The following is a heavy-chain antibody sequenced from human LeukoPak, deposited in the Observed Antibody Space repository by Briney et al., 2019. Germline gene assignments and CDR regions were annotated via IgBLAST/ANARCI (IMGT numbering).Heavy chain of an antibody. CDR3: ARAQYRGVYYFDY. D-gene: IGHD3-10*01. V-gene: IGHV1-69*05. CDR2: IIPIFGTA. CDR1: GGTFSSYA. J-gene: IGHJ4*02. Sequence: SVKLSCKASGGTFSSYAISWVRQAPGQGLEWMGRIIPIFGTANYAQKFQGRVTITTDESTSTAYMELSSLRSEDTAVYYCARAQYRGVYYFDYWGQGTLVTVSS.